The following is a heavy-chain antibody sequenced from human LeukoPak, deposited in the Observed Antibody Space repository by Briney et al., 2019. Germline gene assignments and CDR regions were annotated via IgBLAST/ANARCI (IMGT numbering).Heavy chain of an antibody. J-gene: IGHJ4*02. CDR3: AKGHDVLTGYCLDY. D-gene: IGHD3-9*01. V-gene: IGHV3-23*01. CDR1: GFTFTDYA. CDR2: ISGAGGST. Sequence: GGSLRLSCAGSGFTFTDYAMTWVRQAPGMGLEWVSAISGAGGSTYYADSVKGRFTISRDNSKNTLYLQMNSLRAEDTALYYCAKGHDVLTGYCLDYWGQGTLVTVSS.